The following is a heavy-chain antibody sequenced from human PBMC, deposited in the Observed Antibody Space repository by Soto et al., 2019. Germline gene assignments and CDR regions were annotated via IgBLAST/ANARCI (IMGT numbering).Heavy chain of an antibody. CDR1: GGSISSSSYY. CDR3: ARQSYYDSSGSRAFDP. CDR2: IYYSGST. V-gene: IGHV4-39*01. D-gene: IGHD3-22*01. Sequence: SETLSLTCTVSGGSISSSSYYWGWIRQPPGKGLEWIGSIYYSGSTHYNPSLKSRVTISVDTSKNQFSLKLSSVTAADTAVYYCARQSYYDSSGSRAFDPWGQGTLVTVSS. J-gene: IGHJ5*02.